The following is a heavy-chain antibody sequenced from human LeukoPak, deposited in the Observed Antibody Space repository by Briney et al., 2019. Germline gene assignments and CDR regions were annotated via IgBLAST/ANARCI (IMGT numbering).Heavy chain of an antibody. CDR1: GFTFDDYA. J-gene: IGHJ6*03. CDR3: AKDRYQGYYYYYMDV. D-gene: IGHD2-2*01. Sequence: GRSLRLSCAASGFTFDDYAMHWVRQAPGKGLEWVPGISWNSGSIGYADSVKGRFTISRDNAKNSLYLQMNSLRAVDTAVYYCAKDRYQGYYYYYMDVWGKGTTVTVSS. V-gene: IGHV3-9*01. CDR2: ISWNSGSI.